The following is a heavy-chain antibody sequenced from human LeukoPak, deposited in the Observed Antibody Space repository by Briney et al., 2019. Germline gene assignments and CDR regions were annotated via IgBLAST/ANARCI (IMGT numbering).Heavy chain of an antibody. V-gene: IGHV5-51*01. CDR1: GYSFVSYW. CDR2: IYPADSNI. CDR3: ANYRIQLWQRNDAFDI. D-gene: IGHD5-18*01. Sequence: GESLKISCKGSGYSFVSYWIGWVRQMPGKGLEWMAIIYPADSNIRYSPSLQGHITISADKSISTTYLQWSSLRAEDTAVYYCANYRIQLWQRNDAFDIWGQGTMVTVSS. J-gene: IGHJ3*02.